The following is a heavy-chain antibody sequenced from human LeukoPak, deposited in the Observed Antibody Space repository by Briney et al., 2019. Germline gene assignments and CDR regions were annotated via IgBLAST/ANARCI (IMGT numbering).Heavy chain of an antibody. CDR1: GFTVSSNY. CDR3: ARVRDNYDFWSGYYLADYFDY. CDR2: IYSGGST. Sequence: TGGSLRLSCAASGFTVSSNYMSWVRQAPGKGLEWVSVIYSGGSTYYADSVKGRFTISRDNSKNTLYLQMNSLRAEDTAVYYCARVRDNYDFWSGYYLADYFDYWGQGTLVTVSS. V-gene: IGHV3-66*02. D-gene: IGHD3-3*01. J-gene: IGHJ4*02.